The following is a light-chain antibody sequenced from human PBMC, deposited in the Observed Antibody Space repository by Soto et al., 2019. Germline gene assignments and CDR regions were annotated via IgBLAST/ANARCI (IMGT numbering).Light chain of an antibody. CDR3: QQYNNWHIT. J-gene: IGKJ5*01. CDR2: GAS. V-gene: IGKV3-15*01. CDR1: QSVSSN. Sequence: EIVMTQSPATLSVSPGERATLSSRTSQSVSSNLAWYQQKPGQAPRLLIYGASTRATGIPARFSGSGSGTEFTLTISSLQSKDFAVYYCQQYNNWHITFGQGTRLEIK.